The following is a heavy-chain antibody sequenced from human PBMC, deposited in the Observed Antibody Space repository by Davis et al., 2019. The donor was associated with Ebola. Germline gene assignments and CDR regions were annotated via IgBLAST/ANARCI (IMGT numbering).Heavy chain of an antibody. CDR2: ISSSSSYI. CDR1: GFTFSSYS. J-gene: IGHJ5*02. D-gene: IGHD1-26*01. Sequence: GESLKISCAASGFTFSSYSMNWVRQAPGKGLEWVSSISSSSSYIYYADSVKGRFTISRDNAKNSLYLQMNSLRAEDTAVYYCARDRGYGSYNWFDPWGQGTLVTVSS. CDR3: ARDRGYGSYNWFDP. V-gene: IGHV3-21*01.